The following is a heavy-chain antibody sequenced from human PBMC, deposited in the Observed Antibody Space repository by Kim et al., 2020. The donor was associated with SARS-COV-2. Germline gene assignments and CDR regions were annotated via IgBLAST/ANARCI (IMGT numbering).Heavy chain of an antibody. J-gene: IGHJ6*02. V-gene: IGHV4-59*01. Sequence: SETLSLTCTVSGGSISSYYWSWIRQPPGKGLEWIGYIYYSGSTNYNPSLKSRVTISVDTSKNQFSLKLSSVTAADTAVYYCARGIRVLGGGMDVWGQGTTVTVSS. CDR1: GGSISSYY. CDR2: IYYSGST. D-gene: IGHD2-15*01. CDR3: ARGIRVLGGGMDV.